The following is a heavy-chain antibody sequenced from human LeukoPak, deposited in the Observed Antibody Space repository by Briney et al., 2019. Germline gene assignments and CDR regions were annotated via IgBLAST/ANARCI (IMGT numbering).Heavy chain of an antibody. D-gene: IGHD2-15*01. CDR1: GSSFSGYG. Sequence: PGGSLRLSCAASGSSFSGYGMHWVRQAPGKGLEWVAFIRYDGSNEYYADSVKGRFTISRDNAKNSLYLQMNSLRAEDTAVYYCARAPRGYCSGGSCYPYYFDYWGQGTLVTVSS. CDR3: ARAPRGYCSGGSCYPYYFDY. CDR2: IRYDGSNE. J-gene: IGHJ4*02. V-gene: IGHV3-30*02.